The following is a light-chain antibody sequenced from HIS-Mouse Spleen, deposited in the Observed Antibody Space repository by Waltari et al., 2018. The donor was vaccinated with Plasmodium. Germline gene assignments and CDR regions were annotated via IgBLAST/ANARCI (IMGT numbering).Light chain of an antibody. CDR2: EDS. CDR1: ALPTQY. CDR3: YSTDSSGNHRV. Sequence: SYELTQPPSVSVSPGPTARITCSGDALPTQYAYWYQQKSGQAPVLVSYEDSKRPSGIPERFSGSSSGTMATLTISGAKVEDEADYYCYSTDSSGNHRVFGGGTKLTVL. J-gene: IGLJ3*02. V-gene: IGLV3-10*01.